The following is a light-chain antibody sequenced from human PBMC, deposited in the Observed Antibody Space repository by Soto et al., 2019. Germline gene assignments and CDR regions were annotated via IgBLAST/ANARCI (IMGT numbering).Light chain of an antibody. CDR1: QSVSSN. V-gene: IGKV3-15*01. Sequence: EIVMTQSPATLSVSPGERATLSCRASQSVSSNLAWYQQKPGQAPRLLIYGASTRATGIPARFSGSGSGTEFTLTSSGLQSEDFAVYYCQQYNNWPPMYTCGQGTKLEIK. CDR2: GAS. J-gene: IGKJ2*01. CDR3: QQYNNWPPMYT.